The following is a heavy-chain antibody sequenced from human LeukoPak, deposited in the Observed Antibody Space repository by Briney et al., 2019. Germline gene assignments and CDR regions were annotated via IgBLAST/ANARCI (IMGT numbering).Heavy chain of an antibody. D-gene: IGHD3-10*01. CDR1: GFTFSSYG. Sequence: PGGSLRLSCAASGFTFSSYGMHWVRQAPGKGLEGVAFIRYDGSNKYYADSVKGRFTISRDNSKNTLYLQMNSLRAEDTAVYYCAKDAAGGFGEPQIDYWGQGTLVTVSS. J-gene: IGHJ4*02. V-gene: IGHV3-30*02. CDR2: IRYDGSNK. CDR3: AKDAAGGFGEPQIDY.